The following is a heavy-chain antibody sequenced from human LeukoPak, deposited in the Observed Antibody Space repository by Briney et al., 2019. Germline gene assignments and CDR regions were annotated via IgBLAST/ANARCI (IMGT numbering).Heavy chain of an antibody. CDR2: IYTGGST. CDR3: ARDRSEGQYCSSTSCYYFDY. D-gene: IGHD2-2*01. V-gene: IGHV4-61*02. J-gene: IGHJ4*02. Sequence: SETLSLTCTVSGGSISSGSYYWSWIRQPAGKGLEWIGRIYTGGSTNYNPSLKSRVTISIDTSKNQFSLKLSSVTAADTAVYYCARDRSEGQYCSSTSCYYFDYWGQGTLVTVSS. CDR1: GGSISSGSYY.